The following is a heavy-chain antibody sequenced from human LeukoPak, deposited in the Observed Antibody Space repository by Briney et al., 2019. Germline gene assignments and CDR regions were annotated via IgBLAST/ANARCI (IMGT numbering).Heavy chain of an antibody. V-gene: IGHV5-51*01. J-gene: IGHJ3*02. D-gene: IGHD3-22*01. CDR2: IYPGDSDT. Sequence: GESLKISCXGSGYSFTSYWIGWVRQMPGKGLEWMGIIYPGDSDTRYSPSFQGQVTISADKSISTAYLQWSSLKASDTAMYYCARRSSGYIDAFDIWGQGTMVTVSS. CDR1: GYSFTSYW. CDR3: ARRSSGYIDAFDI.